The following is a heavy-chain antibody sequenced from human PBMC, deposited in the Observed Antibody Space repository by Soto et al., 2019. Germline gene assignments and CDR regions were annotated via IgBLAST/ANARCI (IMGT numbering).Heavy chain of an antibody. CDR1: GYTFTSYY. CDR3: ARDTVSHYGSGSYSPSWFDP. Sequence: ASVKVSCKASGYTFTSYYMHWVRQAPGQGLEWMGIINPSGGSTNYAQKFQGRVTITADESTSTAYMELSSLRSEDTAVYYCARDTVSHYGSGSYSPSWFDPWGQGTLVTVSS. CDR2: INPSGGST. D-gene: IGHD3-10*01. J-gene: IGHJ5*02. V-gene: IGHV1-46*01.